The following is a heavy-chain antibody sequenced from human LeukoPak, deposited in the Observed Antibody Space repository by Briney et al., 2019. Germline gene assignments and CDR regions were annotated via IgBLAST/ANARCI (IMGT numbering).Heavy chain of an antibody. CDR1: GGSISSYY. Sequence: PSETLSLTCTVSGGSISSYYWSWIRQPPGKGLEWIGYIYYSGSTNYNPSLKSRVTISVDTSKNQFSLKLSSVTAADTAVYYCARGGWYRGAYFDYWGQGTLVTVSS. V-gene: IGHV4-59*01. CDR3: ARGGWYRGAYFDY. D-gene: IGHD6-19*01. J-gene: IGHJ4*02. CDR2: IYYSGST.